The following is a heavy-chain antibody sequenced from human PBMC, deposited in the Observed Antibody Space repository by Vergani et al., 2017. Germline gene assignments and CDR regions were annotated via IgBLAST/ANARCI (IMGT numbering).Heavy chain of an antibody. CDR1: GYTFTGYY. D-gene: IGHD3-16*02. Sequence: QVQLVQSGAEVKKPGASVKVSCKASGYTFTGYYMHWVRQAPGQGLEWLGWINPNSGGTNYAQKFQGRVTMTRDTSISTAYMELSRLRSDDTAVYYCARGPGDDYVWGSYRYTAGGGVDYWGEGTLVTVSS. J-gene: IGHJ4*02. CDR3: ARGPGDDYVWGSYRYTAGGGVDY. CDR2: INPNSGGT. V-gene: IGHV1-2*02.